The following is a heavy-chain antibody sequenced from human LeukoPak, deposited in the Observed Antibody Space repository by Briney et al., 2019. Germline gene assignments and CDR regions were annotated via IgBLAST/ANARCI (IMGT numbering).Heavy chain of an antibody. V-gene: IGHV4-59*01. Sequence: SETLSLTCTVPGGSISTNYWSWIRQPPGKGLEWIGYIYYSGNTNFNPSLKSRVTISLDSSKNQLSLKLNSVTAADTAMYYCARGSGGYCSGGGCFYFDSWGQGTLVTVSS. D-gene: IGHD2-15*01. CDR2: IYYSGNT. CDR1: GGSISTNY. J-gene: IGHJ4*02. CDR3: ARGSGGYCSGGGCFYFDS.